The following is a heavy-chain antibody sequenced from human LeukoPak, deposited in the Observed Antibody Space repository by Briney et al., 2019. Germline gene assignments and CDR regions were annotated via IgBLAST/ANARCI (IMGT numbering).Heavy chain of an antibody. Sequence: GGSLRLSCAASGFTFSSYWMHWVRQAPGKGLVWVSRFNSDGITTSYAASVKGRFTISRDSAKNTLYLQMNSLRAEDTAVYYCARGRYYFDSWGQGTLVTVSS. CDR1: GFTFSSYW. CDR2: FNSDGITT. V-gene: IGHV3-74*01. J-gene: IGHJ4*02. CDR3: ARGRYYFDS.